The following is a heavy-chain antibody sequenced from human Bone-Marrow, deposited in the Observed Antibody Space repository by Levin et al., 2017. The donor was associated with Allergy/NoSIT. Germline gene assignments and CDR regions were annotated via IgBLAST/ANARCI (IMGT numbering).Heavy chain of an antibody. CDR2: IYFTGST. D-gene: IGHD6-19*01. CDR1: GDSISSSSYY. CDR3: ARRPEYGYSGGLVD. Sequence: SQTLSLTCIVSGDSISSSSYYWGWIRQPPGKGLEWIANIYFTGSTYYNPSLRCRATISVDTSKNHFSLKLISVTSADTAVYYCARRPEYGYSGGLVDWGQGTLVSVSS. V-gene: IGHV4-39*02. J-gene: IGHJ4*02.